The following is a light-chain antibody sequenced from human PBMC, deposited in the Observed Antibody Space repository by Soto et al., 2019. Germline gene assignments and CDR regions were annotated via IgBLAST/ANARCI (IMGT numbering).Light chain of an antibody. CDR2: KAS. V-gene: IGKV1-5*03. Sequence: DIQMTQSPSTLSVSVGDRVTISCRASQTISSWFAWYQQKTGKAPKLLIYKASTLKSGVPSRVRGSGYGTELTSTISSMQTDDVATEDCPHYTSYSEAFGQGTKVDIK. J-gene: IGKJ1*01. CDR3: PHYTSYSEA. CDR1: QTISSW.